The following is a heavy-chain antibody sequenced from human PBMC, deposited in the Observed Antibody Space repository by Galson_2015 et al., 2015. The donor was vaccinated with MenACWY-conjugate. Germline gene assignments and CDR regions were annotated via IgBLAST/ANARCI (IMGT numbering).Heavy chain of an antibody. D-gene: IGHD3-22*01. Sequence: SLRLSCAASGFTFSSYSMNWVRQAPGKGLEWVSSISSSSSYIYYADSVKGRFTISRDNAKNSLYLQMNSLRAEDTAVYYCARVSATYDSSGYWEYFDYWGQRTLVTVSS. J-gene: IGHJ4*02. CDR2: ISSSSSYI. CDR3: ARVSATYDSSGYWEYFDY. V-gene: IGHV3-21*01. CDR1: GFTFSSYS.